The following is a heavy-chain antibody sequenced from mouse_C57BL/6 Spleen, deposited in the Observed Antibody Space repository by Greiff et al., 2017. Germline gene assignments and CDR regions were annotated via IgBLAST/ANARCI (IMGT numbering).Heavy chain of an antibody. Sequence: EVKLMESGPGLVKPSQSLSLTCSVTGYSITSGYYWNWIRQFPGNKLEWMGYISYDGSNNYNPSLKNRISITRDTSKNQFFLKLNSVATEDTATYYCASHYEKPFFDYWGQGTTLTVSS. J-gene: IGHJ2*01. CDR3: ASHYEKPFFDY. V-gene: IGHV3-6*01. CDR1: GYSITSGYY. CDR2: ISYDGSN. D-gene: IGHD2-4*01.